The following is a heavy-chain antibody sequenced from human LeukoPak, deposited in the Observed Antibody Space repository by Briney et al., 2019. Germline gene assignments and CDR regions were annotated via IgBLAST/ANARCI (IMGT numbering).Heavy chain of an antibody. CDR3: ARDEDCTNGVCYGVGYFDY. Sequence: ASVKVSCKASGYTFTSYDINWVRQAPGQGLEWMGWISAYNGNTNYAQKLQGRVTMTTDTSTSTAYMELRRLRSDDTAVYYCARDEDCTNGVCYGVGYFDYWGQGTLVTVSS. CDR1: GYTFTSYD. D-gene: IGHD2-8*01. CDR2: ISAYNGNT. J-gene: IGHJ4*02. V-gene: IGHV1-18*01.